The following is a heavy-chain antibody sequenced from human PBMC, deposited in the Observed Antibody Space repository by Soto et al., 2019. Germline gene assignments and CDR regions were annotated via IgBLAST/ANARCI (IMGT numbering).Heavy chain of an antibody. CDR1: GYTFTSYA. CDR2: INAGNGNT. CDR3: ARLGSRRYCSGGSCPSYFDY. Sequence: GASVKVSCKASGYTFTSYAMHWVRQAPGQRLDGMGWINAGNGNTKYSQKFQGRVTITRDTSASTAYMELSSLRSEDTAVYYCARLGSRRYCSGGSCPSYFDYWGQGTLVTVSS. V-gene: IGHV1-3*01. D-gene: IGHD2-15*01. J-gene: IGHJ4*02.